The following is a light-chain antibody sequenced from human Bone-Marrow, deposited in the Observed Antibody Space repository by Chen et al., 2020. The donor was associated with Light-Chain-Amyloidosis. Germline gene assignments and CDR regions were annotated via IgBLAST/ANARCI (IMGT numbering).Light chain of an antibody. V-gene: IGLV3-21*02. CDR2: EDS. CDR1: NIGSSS. J-gene: IGLJ3*02. Sequence: SYVLTQPSSVSVAPGQTATISCGGNNIGSSSVHWYEQRPGQAPLLDVYEDSERPSGIPERLSGSNSGNTATLTISRVEAGDEADYYCQVWDRSSDRPVFGGGTKLTVL. CDR3: QVWDRSSDRPV.